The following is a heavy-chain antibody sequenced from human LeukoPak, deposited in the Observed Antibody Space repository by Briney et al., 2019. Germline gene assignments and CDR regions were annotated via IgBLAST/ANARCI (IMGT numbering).Heavy chain of an antibody. CDR3: AKDPSYFGSGEYFDY. CDR1: GFTFRSYG. V-gene: IGHV3-30*02. CDR2: IRYDGYDK. Sequence: GGSLRLSCAAAGFTFRSYGMYWVRQAPGKGLEWVALIRYDGYDKDYADSVKGRFTISRDNSNNTLYLQMNSLRPEDTAVYYCAKDPSYFGSGEYFDYWGQGTLVTVSS. D-gene: IGHD3-10*01. J-gene: IGHJ4*02.